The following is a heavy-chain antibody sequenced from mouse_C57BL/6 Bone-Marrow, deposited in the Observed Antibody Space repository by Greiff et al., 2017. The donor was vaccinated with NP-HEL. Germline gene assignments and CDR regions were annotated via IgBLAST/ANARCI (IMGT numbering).Heavy chain of an antibody. Sequence: EVNVVESGGGLVKPGGSLKLSCAASGFTFSSYAMSWVRQTPEKRLKWVATISDGGSYTYYPDNVKGRFTISRDNAKNNLYLQMSHLKSEDTAMYYCARAPLHYYGSSYGYAMDYWGQGTSVTVSS. D-gene: IGHD1-1*01. V-gene: IGHV5-4*03. CDR1: GFTFSSYA. CDR2: ISDGGSYT. J-gene: IGHJ4*01. CDR3: ARAPLHYYGSSYGYAMDY.